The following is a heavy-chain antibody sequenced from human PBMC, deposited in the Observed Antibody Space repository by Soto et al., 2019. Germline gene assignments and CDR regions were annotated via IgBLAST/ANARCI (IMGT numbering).Heavy chain of an antibody. CDR1: GGTFSSYA. CDR3: ARDQEYYGSVFVI. J-gene: IGHJ3*02. D-gene: IGHD3-10*01. CDR2: IIPIFGTA. V-gene: IGHV1-69*06. Sequence: SVKVSCKASGGTFSSYAISWVRRAPGQGLEWMGGIIPIFGTANYAQKFQGRVTITADKSTSTAYMELSSLRSEDTAVYYCARDQEYYGSVFVIWGQGTMVTVSS.